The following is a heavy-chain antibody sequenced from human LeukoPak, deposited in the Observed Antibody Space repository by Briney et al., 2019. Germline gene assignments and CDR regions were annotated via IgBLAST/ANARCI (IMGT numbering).Heavy chain of an antibody. CDR1: GFTLRTYD. V-gene: IGHV3-48*01. J-gene: IGHJ5*02. Sequence: PGGSLRLSCAASGFTLRTYDMNWVRQAPGKGLEWVSYISTDGGTTYYAESVKGRFTISRDNAQNSLYLQMSSLRAEDTAVYYCARGLPLFDPWGQGTLVTVSS. CDR3: ARGLPLFDP. CDR2: ISTDGGTT.